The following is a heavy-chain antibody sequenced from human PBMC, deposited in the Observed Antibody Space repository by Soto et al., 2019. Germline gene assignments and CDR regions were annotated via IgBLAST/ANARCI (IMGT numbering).Heavy chain of an antibody. V-gene: IGHV4-30-4*01. Sequence: SETLSLTCTVSGGSISSGDYYWSWIRQPPGKGLEWIGYIYYSGSTYYNPSLKSRVTISVDTSKNQFSLKLSSVTAADTAVYYCARGLQPSNYYYYGMDVWGQGTTVTVSS. CDR1: GGSISSGDYY. CDR2: IYYSGST. D-gene: IGHD4-4*01. J-gene: IGHJ6*02. CDR3: ARGLQPSNYYYYGMDV.